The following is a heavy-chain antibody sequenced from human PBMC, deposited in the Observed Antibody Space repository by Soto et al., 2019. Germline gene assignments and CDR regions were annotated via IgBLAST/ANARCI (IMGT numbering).Heavy chain of an antibody. D-gene: IGHD3-22*01. V-gene: IGHV3-23*01. CDR1: GFTFSSYA. J-gene: IGHJ4*02. Sequence: EVQLLESGGGLVQPGGSLRLSCAASGFTFSSYAMSWVRQAPGKGLEWVSAISGSGGSTYYADSVKGRFTISRDNSKNTLYLQMNSLRAEDTAVYYCAKLAPLTSGIVVVIRKYYFDYWGQGTLVTVSS. CDR2: ISGSGGST. CDR3: AKLAPLTSGIVVVIRKYYFDY.